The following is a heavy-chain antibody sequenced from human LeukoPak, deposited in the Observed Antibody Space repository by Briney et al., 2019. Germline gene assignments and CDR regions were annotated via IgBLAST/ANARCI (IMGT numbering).Heavy chain of an antibody. V-gene: IGHV3-7*01. CDR1: GFTFSSYW. J-gene: IGHJ6*02. D-gene: IGHD2-15*01. Sequence: GGSLRLSCAASGFTFSSYWMSWVRQAPGKGLEWVANIKQDGSEKYYVDSVKGRFTISRDNAKNSLYLQMNSLRAEDTAVYYCARGGYCSGGSCYSYYYGMDVWGQGTTDTVSS. CDR3: ARGGYCSGGSCYSYYYGMDV. CDR2: IKQDGSEK.